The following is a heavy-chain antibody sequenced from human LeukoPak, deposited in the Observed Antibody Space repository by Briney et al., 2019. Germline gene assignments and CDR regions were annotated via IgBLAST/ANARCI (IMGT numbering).Heavy chain of an antibody. Sequence: GESLKISCKGSGYSFTSYWIGWVRQLPGKGLEWMGIIYPGDSDTRYSPSFQGQVTISADKSISTAYLQWSSLKASDTAMYYCARHLGPDIAVVRDYYGMDVWGQGTTVTVSS. V-gene: IGHV5-51*01. CDR2: IYPGDSDT. CDR1: GYSFTSYW. D-gene: IGHD2-2*01. CDR3: ARHLGPDIAVVRDYYGMDV. J-gene: IGHJ6*02.